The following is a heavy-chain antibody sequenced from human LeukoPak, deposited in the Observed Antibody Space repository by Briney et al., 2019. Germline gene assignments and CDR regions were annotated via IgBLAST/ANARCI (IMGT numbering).Heavy chain of an antibody. Sequence: PSETLSLTCTVSGGSISSYYWSWIRQPPGKGLEWIGYIYYSGSTNYNPSLKSRVTISVDTSKNQFSLKLSSVTAADTAVYYCARGPPWGNAFDIWGQGTTVTVSS. CDR3: ARGPPWGNAFDI. J-gene: IGHJ3*02. V-gene: IGHV4-59*01. CDR2: IYYSGST. CDR1: GGSISSYY. D-gene: IGHD3-16*01.